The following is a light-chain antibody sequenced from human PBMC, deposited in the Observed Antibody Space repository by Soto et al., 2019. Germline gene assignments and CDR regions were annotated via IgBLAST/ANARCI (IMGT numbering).Light chain of an antibody. J-gene: IGKJ2*01. Sequence: DIQMTQSPSTLSASVGDRVTITCRASQSISYWLAWYQQKPGKAPNLLIYKASSLESGVPSRFSGSGSGTDFTLTITSLQPDDFATYYCRHYNTYSPPYTFGQGTKLEIK. CDR3: RHYNTYSPPYT. V-gene: IGKV1-5*03. CDR1: QSISYW. CDR2: KAS.